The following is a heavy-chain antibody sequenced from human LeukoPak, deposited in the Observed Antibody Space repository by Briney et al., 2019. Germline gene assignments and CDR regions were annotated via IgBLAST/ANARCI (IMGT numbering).Heavy chain of an antibody. CDR2: IYYSGST. Sequence: SETLSLTCTVSGGSISSYYWSWIRQPPGKGLEWIGYIYYSGSTNYNPSLKSRVTISVDASKNQFSLKLSSVTAADTAVYYCARNYDILTGYPFDYWGQGTLVTVSS. D-gene: IGHD3-9*01. V-gene: IGHV4-59*01. CDR1: GGSISSYY. J-gene: IGHJ4*02. CDR3: ARNYDILTGYPFDY.